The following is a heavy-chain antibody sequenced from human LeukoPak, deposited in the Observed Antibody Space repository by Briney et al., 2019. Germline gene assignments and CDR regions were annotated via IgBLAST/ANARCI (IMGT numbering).Heavy chain of an antibody. CDR2: VSLGGGT. Sequence: SETLSLTCAVSSGSISSDYWWNWVRQPPGKGLEWIAEVSLGGGTTYNPSLKSRVIVSVDKSKNQFSLNLTSVTAADTAIYYCARVFGESWYFYMDVWGKGTTVTVSS. V-gene: IGHV4-4*02. CDR1: SGSISSDYW. CDR3: ARVFGESWYFYMDV. D-gene: IGHD3-10*01. J-gene: IGHJ6*03.